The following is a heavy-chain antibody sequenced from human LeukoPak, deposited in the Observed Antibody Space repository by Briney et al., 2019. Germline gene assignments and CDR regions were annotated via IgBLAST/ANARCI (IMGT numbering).Heavy chain of an antibody. CDR2: IYYSGTT. V-gene: IGHV4-59*01. Sequence: SETLSLTCTVSGGSISSYYWNWIRQPPGKGLEWIGFIYYSGTTNYNPSLKSRVTISVDTSKNQFSLKLSSVTAADTAVYYCARGSASYNWLYYYYYYMDVWGKGTTVTVSS. CDR1: GGSISSYY. D-gene: IGHD1-20*01. CDR3: ARGSASYNWLYYYYYYMDV. J-gene: IGHJ6*03.